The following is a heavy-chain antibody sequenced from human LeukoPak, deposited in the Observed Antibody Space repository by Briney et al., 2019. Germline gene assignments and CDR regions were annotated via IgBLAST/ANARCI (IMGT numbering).Heavy chain of an antibody. D-gene: IGHD2-2*01. V-gene: IGHV1-69*05. CDR3: ASGDYCSNTSCYNGAFDI. CDR2: IIPMFRTP. J-gene: IGHJ3*02. Sequence: SVKVSCKASGGTFSSYAISWVRQAPGQGLEWMGGIIPMFRTPKYAQKFQGRVTITTDEFTSTEYMELSSLGPEDTAVYYCASGDYCSNTSCYNGAFDIWGQGTMVTVSS. CDR1: GGTFSSYA.